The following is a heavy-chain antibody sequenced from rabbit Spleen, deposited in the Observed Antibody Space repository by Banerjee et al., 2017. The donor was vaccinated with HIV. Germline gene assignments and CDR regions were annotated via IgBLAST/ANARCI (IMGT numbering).Heavy chain of an antibody. CDR2: IYGGSGGST. V-gene: IGHV1S45*01. D-gene: IGHD4-2*01. J-gene: IGHJ4*01. Sequence: QEQLEESGGDLVKPEGSLTLTCTASGFSFSSSYYMCWVRQAPGKGLEWIACIYGGSGGSTYYASWVKGRFTISKTSSTTVTLQMTSLTVADTATYFCARAPNVNYAVWGSYYFDLWGPGTLVTVS. CDR3: ARAPNVNYAVWGSYYFDL. CDR1: GFSFSSSYY.